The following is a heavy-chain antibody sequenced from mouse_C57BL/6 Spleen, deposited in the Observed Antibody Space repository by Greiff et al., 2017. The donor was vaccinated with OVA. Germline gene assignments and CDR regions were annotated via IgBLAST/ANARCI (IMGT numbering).Heavy chain of an antibody. V-gene: IGHV5-17*01. CDR2: ISSGSSTI. Sequence: EVQVVESGGGLVKPGGSLKLSCAASGFTFSDYGMHWVRQAPEKGLEWVAYISSGSSTIYYADTVKGRFTISRDNAKNTLFLQMTSLRSEDTAMYYCARPGDYDVRYAMDYWGQGTSVTVSS. CDR1: GFTFSDYG. D-gene: IGHD2-4*01. CDR3: ARPGDYDVRYAMDY. J-gene: IGHJ4*01.